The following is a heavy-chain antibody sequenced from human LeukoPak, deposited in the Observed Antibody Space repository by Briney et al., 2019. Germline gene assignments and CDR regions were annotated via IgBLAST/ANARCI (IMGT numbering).Heavy chain of an antibody. D-gene: IGHD4-17*01. CDR1: GYTLTELS. CDR3: ARLIDYGDNLDY. CDR2: FDPEDGET. Sequence: ASVKVSCKVSGYTLTELSMHWVRQAPGKGLEWMGGFDPEDGETIYAQKFQGRVTMTEDTSTDTAYMELSSLRSEDTAVYYCARLIDYGDNLDYWGQGTLVTVSS. V-gene: IGHV1-24*01. J-gene: IGHJ4*02.